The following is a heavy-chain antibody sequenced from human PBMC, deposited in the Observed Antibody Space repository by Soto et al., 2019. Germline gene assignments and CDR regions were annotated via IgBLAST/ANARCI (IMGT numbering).Heavy chain of an antibody. CDR1: GGSFSGYY. CDR2: INHSGST. D-gene: IGHD6-13*01. V-gene: IGHV4-34*01. J-gene: IGHJ4*02. CDR3: ARGGRVYVIRTGYSSSWYGKSNYFDY. Sequence: SETLSLTCAVYGGSFSGYYWSWIRQPPGKGLEWIGEINHSGSTNYNPSLKSRVTISVDTSKNQFSLKLSSVTAADTAVYYCARGGRVYVIRTGYSSSWYGKSNYFDYWGQGTLVTVSS.